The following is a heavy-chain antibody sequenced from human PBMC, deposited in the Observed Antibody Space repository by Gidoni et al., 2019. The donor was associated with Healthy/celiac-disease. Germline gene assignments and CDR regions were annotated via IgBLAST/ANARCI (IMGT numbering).Heavy chain of an antibody. CDR2: ISSSSRTI. V-gene: IGHV3-48*01. J-gene: IGHJ2*01. D-gene: IGHD3-16*01. CDR3: ARRFEYFDL. CDR1: GFTFSSYS. Sequence: EVQLVESGGGLVQPGGSLRLSCAASGFTFSSYSMNWVRQAPGKGLVWVSYISSSSRTIYYADSVKGRFTISRDNAKNSRYLQRNSLRAEDTAVYYCARRFEYFDLWGRGTLVTVSS.